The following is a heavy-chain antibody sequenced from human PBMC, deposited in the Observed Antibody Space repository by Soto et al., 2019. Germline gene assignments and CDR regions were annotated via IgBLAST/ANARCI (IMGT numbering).Heavy chain of an antibody. CDR1: GGSFSGYY. Sequence: SETLSLTCAVYGGSFSGYYWTWIRQPPGTGLEWIGEINHSGSTNYNPSLKSRVTISVDTSKNQFSLKLSSVTAADTAVYYCARHYDYVWGSYGMDVWGQGTTVTVSS. CDR3: ARHYDYVWGSYGMDV. CDR2: INHSGST. D-gene: IGHD3-16*01. V-gene: IGHV4-34*01. J-gene: IGHJ6*02.